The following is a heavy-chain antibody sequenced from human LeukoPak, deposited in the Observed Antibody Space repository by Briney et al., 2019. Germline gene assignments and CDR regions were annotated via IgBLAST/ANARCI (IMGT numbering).Heavy chain of an antibody. D-gene: IGHD3-22*01. V-gene: IGHV1-69*05. J-gene: IGHJ4*02. CDR1: GGTFSSYA. Sequence: SVTVSCKASGGTFSSYAISWVRQAPGQGLEWMGRIIPIFGTANYAQKFQGRVTITTDESTSTAYMELSSLRSEDTAVYYCARDYYDSSGYYYFDYWGQGTLVTVSS. CDR2: IIPIFGTA. CDR3: ARDYYDSSGYYYFDY.